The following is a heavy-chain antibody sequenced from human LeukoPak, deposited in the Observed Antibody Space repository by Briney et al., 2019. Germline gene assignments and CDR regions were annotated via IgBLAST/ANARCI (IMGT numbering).Heavy chain of an antibody. J-gene: IGHJ4*02. CDR2: IRQDGIDK. CDR1: GFTFTTYW. D-gene: IGHD6-13*01. CDR3: VREDIGEIAAAKSHFDY. Sequence: GGSLRLSCATSGFTFTTYWMNWVRQAPGKGLEWVANIRQDGIDKYYVDSVKGRFTISRDNAQNSLYLQMNSLRAEDTAVYYCVREDIGEIAAAKSHFDYWGQGTLVTVSS. V-gene: IGHV3-7*01.